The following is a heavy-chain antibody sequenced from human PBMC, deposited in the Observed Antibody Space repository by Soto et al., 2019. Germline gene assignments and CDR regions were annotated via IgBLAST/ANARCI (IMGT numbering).Heavy chain of an antibody. CDR1: ESMFGSYG. V-gene: IGHV3-33*01. Sequence: QVQLVESGGGVVQPGRSLRLSCVASESMFGSYGMYWVRQAPGKGLEWVAVIWYDGSIKHYADSVKGRFTISRDNSKNPLQLQMNSLRAEDTAVYYCARVSSDYYGMDVWGHGTAVIVSS. D-gene: IGHD3-22*01. J-gene: IGHJ6*02. CDR2: IWYDGSIK. CDR3: ARVSSDYYGMDV.